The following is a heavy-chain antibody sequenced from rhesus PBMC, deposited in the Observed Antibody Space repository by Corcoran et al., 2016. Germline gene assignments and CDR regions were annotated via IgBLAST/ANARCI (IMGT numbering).Heavy chain of an antibody. J-gene: IGHJ3*01. CDR2: IYGSGGGT. CDR1: GGSISDDYY. Sequence: QVQLQESGPGLVKPSETLSLTCAVSGGSISDDYYWSWIRQPPGKGLESIGYIYGSGGGTNYNPSLKNRVTITIDTSKNQFSLKLSSVTAADTAVYYCAREEYSYSHDAFDFWGQGLRVTVSS. CDR3: AREEYSYSHDAFDF. V-gene: IGHV4-106*01. D-gene: IGHD5-12*01.